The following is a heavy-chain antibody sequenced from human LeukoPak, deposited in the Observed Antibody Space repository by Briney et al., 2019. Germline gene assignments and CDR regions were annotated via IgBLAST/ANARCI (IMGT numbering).Heavy chain of an antibody. D-gene: IGHD6-25*01. J-gene: IGHJ4*02. CDR2: INNDGSTT. CDR1: GFXFSNYW. V-gene: IGHV3-74*01. Sequence: PGRSLRLSCAASGFXFSNYWMHWVRQAPGKGLVWVSRINNDGSTTTYADSVKGRFTISRDNAKNTLYLQMNSLRAEDTAVYFCARSLYSSGDYWGQGTLVTVSS. CDR3: ARSLYSSGDY.